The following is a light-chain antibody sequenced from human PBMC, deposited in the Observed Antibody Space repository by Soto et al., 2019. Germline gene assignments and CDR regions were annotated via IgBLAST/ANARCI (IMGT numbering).Light chain of an antibody. Sequence: QSVLTQPPSVSGAPGQRVTISCTGSSSNIGAGYDVHWYQQLPGTAPKLLIYANSNRPSGVPDRFSGSKSGTSASLAITGLQAEDEADSYCQSYDSSLSPYVFGTGTKVTVL. V-gene: IGLV1-40*01. CDR3: QSYDSSLSPYV. CDR2: ANS. CDR1: SSNIGAGYD. J-gene: IGLJ1*01.